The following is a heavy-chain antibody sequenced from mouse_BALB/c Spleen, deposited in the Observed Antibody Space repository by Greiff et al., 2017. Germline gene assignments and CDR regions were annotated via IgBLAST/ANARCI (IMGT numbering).Heavy chain of an antibody. V-gene: IGHV2-9*02. CDR2: IWAGGST. CDR3: ARGYGPYYAMDY. CDR1: GFSLTSYG. D-gene: IGHD1-1*02. J-gene: IGHJ4*01. Sequence: QVQLKESGPGLVAPSQSLSITCTVSGFSLTSYGVHWVRQPPGKGLEWLGVIWAGGSTDYNSALKSRLSISKDNSKSQVFLKMNSLQTDDTARYYCARGYGPYYAMDYWGQGTSVTVAS.